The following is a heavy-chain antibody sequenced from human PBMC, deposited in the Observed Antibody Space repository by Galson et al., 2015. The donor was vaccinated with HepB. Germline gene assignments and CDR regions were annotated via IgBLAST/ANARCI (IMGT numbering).Heavy chain of an antibody. J-gene: IGHJ4*02. CDR3: ARGLHRGSGYMFDY. D-gene: IGHD5-12*01. V-gene: IGHV4-4*01. Sequence: ETLSLTCAVSGVSISSSYWWAWVRLTPGKGLEWIGEIYHTGSTNYNPSLKSPVTMSVDKSKNHFSLKFISVTAADTAVYFCARGLHRGSGYMFDYWGQGTRVTVSS. CDR2: IYHTGST. CDR1: GVSISSSYW.